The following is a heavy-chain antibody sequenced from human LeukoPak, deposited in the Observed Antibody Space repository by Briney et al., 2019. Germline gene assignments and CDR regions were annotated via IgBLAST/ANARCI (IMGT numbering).Heavy chain of an antibody. V-gene: IGHV1-18*01. CDR2: ISAYNGNT. CDR3: ARTRGYSYGYGMDV. CDR1: GYTFTSYG. Sequence: ASVKASCKASGYTFTSYGISWVRQAPGQGLEWMGWISAYNGNTNYAQKLQGRVTMTADTSTSTAYMELRSLRSDDTAVYYCARTRGYSYGYGMDVWGQGTTVTVSS. D-gene: IGHD5-18*01. J-gene: IGHJ6*02.